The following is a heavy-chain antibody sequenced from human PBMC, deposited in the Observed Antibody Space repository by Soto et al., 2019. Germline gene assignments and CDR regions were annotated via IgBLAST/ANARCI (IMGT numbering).Heavy chain of an antibody. CDR1: GFTFSNYG. CDR2: IYAGGDGT. CDR3: AKGYYGDYLFDY. V-gene: IGHV3-23*01. J-gene: IGHJ4*02. D-gene: IGHD4-17*01. Sequence: EVQLLESGGGLVQPGGSLRLSCAASGFTFSNYGMSWVRQAPGKGPEWVSGIYAGGDGTFYAVSVKGRFTISRDNSKNTLSLQMNRLRADDTAVYYCAKGYYGDYLFDYWGQGTLVTVSS.